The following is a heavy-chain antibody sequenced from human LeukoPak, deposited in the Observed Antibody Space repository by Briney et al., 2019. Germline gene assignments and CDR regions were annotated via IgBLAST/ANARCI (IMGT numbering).Heavy chain of an antibody. V-gene: IGHV3-48*03. CDR3: ARTAYGAAGEGYYYRYGMDV. CDR1: GFIFSSYE. CDR2: ISSSGSIT. J-gene: IGHJ6*02. Sequence: GGSLRLSCAASGFIFSSYEMNWVRQAPGKGLEWVSYISSSGSITYYAASVKRRFTISRDNAKNSLYLQINSLRAEDTAVYYCARTAYGAAGEGYYYRYGMDVWGQGTTVTVSS. D-gene: IGHD6-13*01.